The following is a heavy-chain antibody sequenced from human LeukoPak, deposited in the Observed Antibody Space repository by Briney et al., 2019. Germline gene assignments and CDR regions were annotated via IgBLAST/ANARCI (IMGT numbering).Heavy chain of an antibody. CDR1: RFTFSSYA. D-gene: IGHD4-23*01. J-gene: IGHJ4*02. CDR2: ISSNGGST. V-gene: IGHV3-64*01. Sequence: PGGSLRLSCAASRFTFSSYAMHWVRQAPGKGLEYVSAISSNGGSTYYANSVKGRFTISRDNSKNTLYLQMGSLRTEDTALYYCGRDHVYGGADYWGQGTLVTVSS. CDR3: GRDHVYGGADY.